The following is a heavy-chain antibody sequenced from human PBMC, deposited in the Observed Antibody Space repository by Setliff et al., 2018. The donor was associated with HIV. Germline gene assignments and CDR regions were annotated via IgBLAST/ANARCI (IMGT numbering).Heavy chain of an antibody. CDR1: GYTFTSYA. D-gene: IGHD3-10*01. CDR3: ARNFGLSPSGKYYYYYGMDI. Sequence: GASVKVSCKASGYTFTSYAMHWVRQAPGQRLEWMGWIHAGNGYTKYSQKFQGRVTFTRDTSASAAYMDLSSLRSEDTAVYYCARNFGLSPSGKYYYYYGMDIWGQGTTVTVSS. CDR2: IHAGNGYT. V-gene: IGHV1-3*01. J-gene: IGHJ6*02.